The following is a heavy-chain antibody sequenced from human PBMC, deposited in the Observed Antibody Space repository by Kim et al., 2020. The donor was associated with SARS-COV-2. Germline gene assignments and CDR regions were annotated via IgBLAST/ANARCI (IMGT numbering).Heavy chain of an antibody. CDR2: INHSGST. Sequence: SETLSLTCAVYGGSFSGYYWSWIRQPPGKGLEWIGEINHSGSTNYNPSLKSRVTISVDTSKNQFSLKLSSVTAADTAVYYCAREPIAAAGPEYYLDYWGQGTLVTVSS. CDR1: GGSFSGYY. CDR3: AREPIAAAGPEYYLDY. V-gene: IGHV4-34*01. J-gene: IGHJ4*02. D-gene: IGHD6-13*01.